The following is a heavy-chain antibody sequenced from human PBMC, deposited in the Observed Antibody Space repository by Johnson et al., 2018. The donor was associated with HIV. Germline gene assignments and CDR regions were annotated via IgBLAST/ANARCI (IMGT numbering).Heavy chain of an antibody. CDR3: AKEDWMPI. J-gene: IGHJ3*02. CDR1: RFTVSSNY. CDR2: IYSGGST. D-gene: IGHD3/OR15-3a*01. V-gene: IGHV3-53*01. Sequence: VQLVESGGGLIHPGGSLRLSCAASRFTVSSNYMSWVRQAPGRGLEWVSVIYSGGSTYYADSVKGRFTISRDNSKNTLYLQMNSLRAEDTAVYYCAKEDWMPIWGQGTMVTGSS.